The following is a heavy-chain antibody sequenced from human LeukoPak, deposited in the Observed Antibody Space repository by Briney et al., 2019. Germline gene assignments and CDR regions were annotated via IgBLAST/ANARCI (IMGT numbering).Heavy chain of an antibody. Sequence: ASEKVSCKPSGYTFIDHYLHWVRQAPGQGLESLGWIDPDTGDTNYPQKFQGRVTMTRDTSSSTAYMELNRLRSDDTAVYYCARAGHNSNSGGYDFWGLGTLVTVSS. CDR2: IDPDTGDT. J-gene: IGHJ4*02. CDR3: ARAGHNSNSGGYDF. D-gene: IGHD3-22*01. CDR1: GYTFIDHY. V-gene: IGHV1-2*02.